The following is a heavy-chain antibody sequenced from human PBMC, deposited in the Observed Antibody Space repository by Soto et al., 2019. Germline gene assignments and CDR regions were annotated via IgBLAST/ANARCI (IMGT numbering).Heavy chain of an antibody. V-gene: IGHV4-39*01. D-gene: IGHD6-19*01. CDR3: ARHYSSGSRNWFDP. CDR2: IYYSGST. J-gene: IGHJ5*02. Sequence: SETLSLTCSVSGGSINSSSYFWGWVRQPPGKGLEWIGSIYYSGSTYYNPSLRSRVTISVDTSKNQFSLKLSSVTAADTAVLYCARHYSSGSRNWFDPWGQGTQVTVSS. CDR1: GGSINSSSYF.